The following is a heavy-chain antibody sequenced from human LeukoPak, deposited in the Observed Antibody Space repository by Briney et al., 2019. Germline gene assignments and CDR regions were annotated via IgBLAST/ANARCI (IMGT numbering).Heavy chain of an antibody. CDR3: AKGSKEVLFTRDHYMDV. Sequence: PGGSLKLSCAASGFTFSGSAMHWVRQASGKGLEWVGRIRSKANSYATAYAASVKGRFTISRDDSKNTAYLQMNSLRAEDTAVYYCAKGSKEVLFTRDHYMDVWGKGTTVTISS. CDR1: GFTFSGSA. D-gene: IGHD3-3*01. J-gene: IGHJ6*03. V-gene: IGHV3-73*01. CDR2: IRSKANSYAT.